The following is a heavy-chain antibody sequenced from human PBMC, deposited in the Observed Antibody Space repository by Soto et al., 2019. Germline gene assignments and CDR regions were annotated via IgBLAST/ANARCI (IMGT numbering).Heavy chain of an antibody. Sequence: SETLSLTCAVSGGSISSSNWWSWVRQPPGKGPEWIGEIYHSGSTNYNPSLRSRVTISVDKSKNQFSLKLSSVTAADTAVYYCARYNWGVVTWFDPWGQGTLVTVSS. V-gene: IGHV4-4*02. J-gene: IGHJ5*02. CDR3: ARYNWGVVTWFDP. CDR2: IYHSGST. CDR1: GGSISSSNW. D-gene: IGHD3-3*01.